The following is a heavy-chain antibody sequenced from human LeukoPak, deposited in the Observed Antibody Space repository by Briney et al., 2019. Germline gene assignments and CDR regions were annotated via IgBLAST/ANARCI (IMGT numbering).Heavy chain of an antibody. Sequence: SETLSLTCTVSGGSISSYYWSWIRQPPGKGLEWIGYIYYSGSTNYNPSLKSRVTISVDTSKNQFSLKLSSVTAADTAVYYRARLRGVVPAASKRFDPWGQGTLVTVSS. CDR3: ARLRGVVPAASKRFDP. V-gene: IGHV4-59*01. J-gene: IGHJ5*02. CDR2: IYYSGST. CDR1: GGSISSYY. D-gene: IGHD2-2*01.